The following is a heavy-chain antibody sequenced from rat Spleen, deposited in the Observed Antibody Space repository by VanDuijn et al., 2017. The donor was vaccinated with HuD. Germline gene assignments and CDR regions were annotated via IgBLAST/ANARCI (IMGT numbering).Heavy chain of an antibody. V-gene: IGHV2-43*01. D-gene: IGHD1-8*01. CDR3: ARDQYDFDY. Sequence: QVQLKESGPGLVQPSQTLSLTCTVSGFSLNSYHVSWVRQPPGKGLEWMGVMWRGGSTEYNSALKSRLSISRDTSKSQVFLKMNSLQTDDTGTYYCARDQYDFDYWGLGVMVTVSS. CDR2: MWRGGST. J-gene: IGHJ2*01. CDR1: GFSLNSYH.